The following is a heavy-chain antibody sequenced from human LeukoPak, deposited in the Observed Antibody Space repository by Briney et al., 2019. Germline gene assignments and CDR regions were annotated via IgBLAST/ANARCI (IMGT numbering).Heavy chain of an antibody. V-gene: IGHV4-34*01. J-gene: IGHJ6*03. CDR2: INHSGST. CDR1: GGSFSGYY. CDR3: ASITGTELYYYYYMDV. D-gene: IGHD1-20*01. Sequence: SETLSLTCAVYGGSFSGYYWSWIRQPPGKGLEWIGEINHSGSTNYNPSLKSRVTISVDTSKNQFSLKLSPVTAADTAVYYCASITGTELYYYYYMDVWGKGTTVTVSS.